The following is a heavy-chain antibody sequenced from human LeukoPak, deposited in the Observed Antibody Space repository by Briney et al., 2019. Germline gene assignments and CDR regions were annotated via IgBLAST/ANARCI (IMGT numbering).Heavy chain of an antibody. CDR2: ISPSGNT. CDR3: ASGLLRFLSPVAFDI. J-gene: IGHJ3*02. Sequence: PSETLSLTCAVYGGSFTIYSWTWIRQPPGKSLEWVGKISPSGNTQYNSSLKSRVTISVDMSTNQFSLKLTSVTAADTAVYYCASGLLRFLSPVAFDIWGQGKMVSVSS. D-gene: IGHD3-3*01. CDR1: GGSFTIYS. V-gene: IGHV4-34*01.